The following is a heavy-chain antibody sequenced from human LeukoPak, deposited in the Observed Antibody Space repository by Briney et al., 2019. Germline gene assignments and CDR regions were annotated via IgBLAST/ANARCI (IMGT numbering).Heavy chain of an antibody. J-gene: IGHJ4*02. CDR1: GYTFTSYD. CDR3: ARVKLAAAGRVFDY. V-gene: IGHV1-8*01. D-gene: IGHD6-13*01. CDR2: MNPNSGNT. Sequence: ASVKVSCKASGYTFTSYDINWVRQATGQGLEWMGWMNPNSGNTGYAQKFQGRVTMTRNTSISTAYMELSSLRSEDTAVYYCARVKLAAAGRVFDYWGQGTLVTVSS.